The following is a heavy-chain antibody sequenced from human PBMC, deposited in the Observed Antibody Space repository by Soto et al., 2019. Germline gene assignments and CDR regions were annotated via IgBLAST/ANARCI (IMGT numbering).Heavy chain of an antibody. D-gene: IGHD2-8*01. Sequence: SVKVSCKASGFTFTSSAFQWVRQARGQRLEWIGWIAVGSGYTNYAQRFQDRVTLTRDMSTATTYMELSRLTSEDTAIYYCAADATAWQQMVPSDYWGQGTQVTVS. J-gene: IGHJ4*02. CDR3: AADATAWQQMVPSDY. V-gene: IGHV1-58*01. CDR1: GFTFTSSA. CDR2: IAVGSGYT.